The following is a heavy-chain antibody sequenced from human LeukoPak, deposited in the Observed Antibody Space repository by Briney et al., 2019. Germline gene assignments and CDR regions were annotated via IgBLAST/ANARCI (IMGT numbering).Heavy chain of an antibody. CDR1: GGSFSGYY. D-gene: IGHD5-18*01. Sequence: SEALSLTCAVYGGSFSGYYWSWIRQPPGKGLEWIGEINHSGSTNYNPSLKSRVTISVDTSKNQFSLKLSSVTAADTAVYYCARGGQLWLRGLDYWGQGTLVTVSS. V-gene: IGHV4-34*01. CDR2: INHSGST. CDR3: ARGGQLWLRGLDY. J-gene: IGHJ4*02.